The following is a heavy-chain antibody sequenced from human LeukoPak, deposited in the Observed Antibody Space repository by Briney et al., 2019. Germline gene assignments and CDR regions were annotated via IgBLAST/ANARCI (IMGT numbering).Heavy chain of an antibody. V-gene: IGHV3-30*02. CDR2: IRYDGSNK. CDR3: ANEGDYDFWSGPVPFDY. D-gene: IGHD3-3*01. J-gene: IGHJ4*02. CDR1: GFTFSSYG. Sequence: PGRSLRLSCAASGFTFSSYGMHWVRQAPGKGLEWVAFIRYDGSNKYYADSVKGRFTISRDNSKNTLYLQMNSLRAEDTAVYYCANEGDYDFWSGPVPFDYWGQGTLVTVSS.